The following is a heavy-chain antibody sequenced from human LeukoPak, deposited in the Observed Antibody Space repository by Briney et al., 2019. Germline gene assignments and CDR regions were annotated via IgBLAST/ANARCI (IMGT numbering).Heavy chain of an antibody. J-gene: IGHJ5*02. CDR3: AEERIYYYGSGSYPNWFDP. CDR1: GFTFSSYA. V-gene: IGHV3-23*01. D-gene: IGHD3-10*01. Sequence: HTGGSLRLSCAASGFTFSSYAMSWVRQAPGKGLEWVSDVSGTGGTTYYADSVKGRFTISRDNSKNTLYLQMSSLRAEDTAVYYCAEERIYYYGSGSYPNWFDPWGQGTLVTVSS. CDR2: VSGTGGTT.